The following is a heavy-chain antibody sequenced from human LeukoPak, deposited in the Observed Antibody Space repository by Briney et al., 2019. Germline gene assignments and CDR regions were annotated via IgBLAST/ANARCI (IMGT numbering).Heavy chain of an antibody. CDR1: GGTFSCYA. CDR2: IIPIFGTA. D-gene: IGHD5-18*01. Sequence: GSSVKVSCKASGGTFSCYAISWVRQAPGQGLEWMGGIIPIFGTANYAQKFQGRVTITADKSTSTAYMELSSLRSEDTAVYYCARAGGYSYGYSAFDIWGQGTMVTVSS. V-gene: IGHV1-69*06. J-gene: IGHJ3*02. CDR3: ARAGGYSYGYSAFDI.